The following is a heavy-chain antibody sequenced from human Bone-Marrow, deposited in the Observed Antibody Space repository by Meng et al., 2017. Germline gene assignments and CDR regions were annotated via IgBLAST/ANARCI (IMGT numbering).Heavy chain of an antibody. Sequence: QVQIQQWGAGLLKPSETPSLTCAVYGGSFSGYYWSWIRQPPGKGLEWIGEINHSGSTNYNPSLKSRVTISVDTSKNQFSLKLSSVTAADTAVYYCARVGGELELIDYWGQGTLVTVSS. V-gene: IGHV4-34*01. J-gene: IGHJ4*02. D-gene: IGHD1-7*01. CDR3: ARVGGELELIDY. CDR1: GGSFSGYY. CDR2: INHSGST.